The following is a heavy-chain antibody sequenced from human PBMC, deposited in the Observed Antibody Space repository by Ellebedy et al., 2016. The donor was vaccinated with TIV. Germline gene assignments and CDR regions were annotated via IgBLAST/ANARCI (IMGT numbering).Heavy chain of an antibody. J-gene: IGHJ5*01. Sequence: PGGSLRLSCAASGFTFVTYAMTWVRQAPGKGLEWVSGISGSGGSTHYADSVKGRFTVSRDNSKKTLYLQMNSLRAEDTAVYFCTKSRAPALGWFESWGQGTLVTVSS. CDR2: ISGSGGST. CDR1: GFTFVTYA. CDR3: TKSRAPALGWFES. V-gene: IGHV3-23*01. D-gene: IGHD7-27*01.